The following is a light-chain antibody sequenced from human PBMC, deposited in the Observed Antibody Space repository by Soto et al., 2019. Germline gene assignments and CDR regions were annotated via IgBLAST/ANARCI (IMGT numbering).Light chain of an antibody. CDR2: DVS. V-gene: IGKV1-5*01. CDR1: QSISSW. J-gene: IGKJ1*01. Sequence: DVQMTKAPSTLPAPVGDRATITCRASQSISSWLAWYQQKPGKAPKLLIYDVSTLESGVPSRFSGSGSGTEFTLTISSLQPVDFATYYCQQYNIFWTSGQGTKVDIK. CDR3: QQYNIFWT.